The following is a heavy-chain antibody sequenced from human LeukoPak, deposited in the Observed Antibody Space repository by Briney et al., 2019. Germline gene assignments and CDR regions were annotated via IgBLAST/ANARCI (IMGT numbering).Heavy chain of an antibody. CDR3: ARGPQYYYYYYMDV. J-gene: IGHJ6*03. CDR2: INHSGST. Sequence: PSETLSLTCAVYGGSFSGYYWSWIRQPPGKGLEWIGEINHSGSTDYNPSLKSRVTISVDTSKNQFSLKLSSVTAADTAVYYCARGPQYYYYYYMDVWGKGTTVTVSS. V-gene: IGHV4-34*01. CDR1: GGSFSGYY.